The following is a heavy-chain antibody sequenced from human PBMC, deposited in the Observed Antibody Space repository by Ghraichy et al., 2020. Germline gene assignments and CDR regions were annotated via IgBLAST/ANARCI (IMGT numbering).Heavy chain of an antibody. CDR2: INHSGST. D-gene: IGHD3-10*01. Sequence: SETLSLTCAVYGGSFSDYYWSWIRQPPGKGLEWIGEINHSGSTNYNPSLKSRVTISVDTSKNQFSLKLSSVTAADTAVYYCARRITITYYMDVWGKGTTVTVSS. J-gene: IGHJ6*03. CDR1: GGSFSDYY. CDR3: ARRITITYYMDV. V-gene: IGHV4-34*01.